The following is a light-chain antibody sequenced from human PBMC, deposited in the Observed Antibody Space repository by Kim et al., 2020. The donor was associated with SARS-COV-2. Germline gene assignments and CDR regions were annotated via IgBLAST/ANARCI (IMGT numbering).Light chain of an antibody. J-gene: IGLJ3*02. CDR3: AAWDDSLSGWV. CDR2: RNS. Sequence: GQRGTISCSGTHSNIGTNYVYWYQQLPGTAPKPLISRNSQRPSGVPDRFSGSRSDTAASLAISGLRSDDEGDYYCAAWDDSLSGWVFGRGTQLTVL. V-gene: IGLV1-47*01. CDR1: HSNIGTNY.